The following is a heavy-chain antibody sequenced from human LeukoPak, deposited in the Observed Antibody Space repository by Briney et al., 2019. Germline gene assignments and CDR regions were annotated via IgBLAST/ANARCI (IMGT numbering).Heavy chain of an antibody. CDR1: GGSISSGSYY. D-gene: IGHD2-2*02. CDR2: IYTSGST. J-gene: IGHJ4*02. CDR3: ARSRQRDCSSTSCYTLSPLQIDY. V-gene: IGHV4-61*02. Sequence: SETLSLTCTVSGGSISSGSYYWSWIRQPAGKGLEWIGRIYTSGSTNYNPSLKSRVTISVDTSKNQFSLKLSSVTAADTAVYYCARSRQRDCSSTSCYTLSPLQIDYWGQGTLVTVSS.